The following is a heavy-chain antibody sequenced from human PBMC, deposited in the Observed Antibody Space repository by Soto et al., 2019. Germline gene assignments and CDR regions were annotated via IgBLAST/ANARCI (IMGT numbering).Heavy chain of an antibody. CDR1: GYTFTSYG. J-gene: IGHJ6*02. CDR3: ARMCSCLPYYYGMDV. CDR2: ISAYNGNT. V-gene: IGHV1-18*01. D-gene: IGHD2-15*01. Sequence: QVQLVQSGAEVKKPGASVKVSCKASGYTFTSYGISWVRQAPGQGLEWMGWISAYNGNTNYAQKLQGRVTMTTDTSTSPAYMELRSLRSDDTAVYYCARMCSCLPYYYGMDVWGQGTTVTVSS.